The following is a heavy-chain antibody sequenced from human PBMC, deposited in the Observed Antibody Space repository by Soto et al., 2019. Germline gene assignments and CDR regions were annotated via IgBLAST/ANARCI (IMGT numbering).Heavy chain of an antibody. D-gene: IGHD3-10*01. CDR2: IIPILGIA. CDR1: GGTFSSYT. Sequence: SVKVSCKASGGTFSSYTISWVRQAPGQGLEWMGRIIPILGIANYAQKFQGRVTITADKSTSTAYMELSSLRSEDTAVYYCARGPRPTYYYGSGTQNPYYMDFWGKGTTVTVSS. J-gene: IGHJ6*03. V-gene: IGHV1-69*02. CDR3: ARGPRPTYYYGSGTQNPYYMDF.